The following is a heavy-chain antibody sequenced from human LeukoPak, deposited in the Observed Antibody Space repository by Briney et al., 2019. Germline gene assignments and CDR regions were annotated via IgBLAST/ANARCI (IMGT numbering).Heavy chain of an antibody. CDR2: IFPAGSGT. CDR3: ARQQAVAGPGIDY. V-gene: IGHV5-51*01. D-gene: IGHD6-19*01. Sequence: GESLKISCEASGYSFTSYWIGWVRQMPGKGLEWMGRIFPAGSGTRYSPSFQGQVTISADKSINTAYLQWSSLKASDTAIYYCARQQAVAGPGIDYWGQGTVVTVSS. J-gene: IGHJ4*02. CDR1: GYSFTSYW.